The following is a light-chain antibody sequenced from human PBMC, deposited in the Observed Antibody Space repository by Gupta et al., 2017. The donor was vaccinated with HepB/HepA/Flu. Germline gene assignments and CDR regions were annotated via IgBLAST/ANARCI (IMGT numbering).Light chain of an antibody. CDR2: DVS. J-gene: IGLJ2*01. Sequence: QSALTQPASVSGSPGQSITISCTGTSSDVGGFKHVSWYQQHPGKAPKLIIYDVSDRPSGISSRFCGSKSGNTASLSISGLLSEDEAEYFCSSYSSTSAYILFGGGTKLTVL. CDR1: SSDVGGFKH. V-gene: IGLV2-14*01. CDR3: SSYSSTSAYIL.